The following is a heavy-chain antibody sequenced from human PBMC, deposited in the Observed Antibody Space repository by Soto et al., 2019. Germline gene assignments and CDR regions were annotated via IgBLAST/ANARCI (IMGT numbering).Heavy chain of an antibody. Sequence: GSLRLSCAASGFTFSSYDMHWVRQATGKGLEWVSAIGTAGDTYYPGSVKGRFTISRENAKNSLYLQMNSLRAEDTGVYYCVRDDFGLGIDYWGLGTLVTVSS. V-gene: IGHV3-13*01. CDR1: GFTFSSYD. J-gene: IGHJ4*02. CDR3: VRDDFGLGIDY. CDR2: IGTAGDT. D-gene: IGHD1-26*01.